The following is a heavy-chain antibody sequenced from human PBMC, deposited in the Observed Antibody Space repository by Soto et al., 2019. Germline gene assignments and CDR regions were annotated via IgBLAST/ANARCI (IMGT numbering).Heavy chain of an antibody. J-gene: IGHJ4*02. CDR1: GFTFSSYG. V-gene: IGHV3-30*18. CDR2: ISYDGSNK. Sequence: GGSLRLSCAASGFTFSSYGMHWVRQAPGKGLEWVAVISYDGSNKYYADSVKGLFTISRDNSKNTLYLQMNSLRAEDTAVYYCAKDHLGYQLPKYYFDYWGQGTLVTVSS. CDR3: AKDHLGYQLPKYYFDY. D-gene: IGHD2-2*01.